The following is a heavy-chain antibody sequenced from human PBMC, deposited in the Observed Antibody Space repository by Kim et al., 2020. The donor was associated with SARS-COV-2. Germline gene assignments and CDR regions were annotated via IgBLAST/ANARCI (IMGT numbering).Heavy chain of an antibody. D-gene: IGHD5-12*01. CDR2: VTPILGIS. V-gene: IGHV1-69*02. CDR3: ARGGDGYNPLDS. Sequence: SVKVSCKASGDPFTTYTLSWVRQAPGQGLEWMGRVTPILGISNYAQNFQGRITITADKSTNTVYMDLSSLRSDDTALYYCARGGDGYNPLDSWGPGTLLTVSS. J-gene: IGHJ5*01. CDR1: GDPFTTYT.